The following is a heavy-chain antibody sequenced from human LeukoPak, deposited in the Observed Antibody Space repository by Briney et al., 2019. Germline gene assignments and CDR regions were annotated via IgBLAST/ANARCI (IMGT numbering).Heavy chain of an antibody. Sequence: SETLSLTCTVSGGSISSSSYYWSWIRQHPGKGLEWIGYIYYSGSTYYNPSLKSRATISVDTSKNQFSLKLSSVTAADTAVYYCARDLDYYDSSGPLWGQGTLVTVSS. V-gene: IGHV4-31*03. D-gene: IGHD3-22*01. CDR1: GGSISSSSYY. J-gene: IGHJ4*02. CDR3: ARDLDYYDSSGPL. CDR2: IYYSGST.